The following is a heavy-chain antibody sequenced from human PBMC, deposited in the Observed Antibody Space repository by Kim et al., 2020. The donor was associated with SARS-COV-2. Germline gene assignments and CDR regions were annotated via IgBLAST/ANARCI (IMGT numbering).Heavy chain of an antibody. D-gene: IGHD1-20*01. CDR3: AREYKGTSYFDY. V-gene: IGHV1-46*01. Sequence: TYPQKFQGRVTMTRDTSTSTVYMELSSLISEDTAVYYCAREYKGTSYFDYWGLGTLVTVSS. J-gene: IGHJ4*02.